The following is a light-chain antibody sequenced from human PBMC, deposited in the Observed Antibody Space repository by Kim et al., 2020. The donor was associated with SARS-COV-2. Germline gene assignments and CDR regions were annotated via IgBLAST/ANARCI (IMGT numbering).Light chain of an antibody. J-gene: IGKJ3*01. CDR2: AIS. CDR3: LHCGGFPFA. Sequence: DIQMTQSPSSLSASVGDRVTITCRASQGIRNDLGWYQQKPGKAPRRLIYAISTLQNGVPSRFSGGGSGTEFTLTISSLQPEDVATYYCLHCGGFPFAFGAGTKVDIK. CDR1: QGIRND. V-gene: IGKV1-17*01.